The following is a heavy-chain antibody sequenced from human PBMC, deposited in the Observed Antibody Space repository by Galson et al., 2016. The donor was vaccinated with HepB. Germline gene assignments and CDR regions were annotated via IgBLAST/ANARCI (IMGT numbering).Heavy chain of an antibody. J-gene: IGHJ3*01. Sequence: SLRLSCATSGFTFETYEMAWVRQTPERGLEWISFISRSGTTRYYADSVKGRFTNSRDNAKNSVYLQMNTLRADDSALYYCARDRYGSEWFDAVDAFDFWGQGTKVIVSS. CDR3: ARDRYGSEWFDAVDAFDF. CDR2: ISRSGTTR. CDR1: GFTFETYE. D-gene: IGHD3-3*01. V-gene: IGHV3-48*03.